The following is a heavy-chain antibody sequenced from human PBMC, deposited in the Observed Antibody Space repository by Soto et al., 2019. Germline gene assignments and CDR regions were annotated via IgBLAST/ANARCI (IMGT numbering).Heavy chain of an antibody. CDR3: ARVPRRYGRSCMFDS. J-gene: IGHJ4*02. Sequence: PSETLSLTCTVSGGSITNNNYYWSWIRQHPGKGLEWIGYINYVGSAYYNPSLKSRLALSVDTSKNQFFLKVTSVTAADTAVFYCARVPRRYGRSCMFDSWGQGTLGTVS. CDR2: INYVGSA. V-gene: IGHV4-31*03. D-gene: IGHD2-8*01. CDR1: GGSITNNNYY.